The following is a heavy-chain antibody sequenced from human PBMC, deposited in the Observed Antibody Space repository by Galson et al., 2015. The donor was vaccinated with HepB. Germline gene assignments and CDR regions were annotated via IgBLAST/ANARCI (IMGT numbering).Heavy chain of an antibody. CDR3: GGDSGY. D-gene: IGHD4-17*01. J-gene: IGHJ4*02. CDR2: IKNDGTGT. CDR1: GFTFSTYW. Sequence: SLRLSCAASGFTFSTYWMHWVRQAPGKGLVWVSRIKNDGTGTSYADSVKGRFTISRDDAKNTLYLRMNSLRAEDTAVYYCGGDSGYWGQGTLVTVSS. V-gene: IGHV3-74*01.